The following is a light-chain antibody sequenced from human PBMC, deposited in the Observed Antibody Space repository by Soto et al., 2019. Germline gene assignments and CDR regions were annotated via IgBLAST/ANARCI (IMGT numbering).Light chain of an antibody. CDR3: KQYNSYSWT. V-gene: IGKV1-5*01. Sequence: DIQMPPSPSTLSSSVGDRVPITCRASQSISSWLAWYQQKQGKAPKLLIYDASSLESGVPSRFSGSGSGKEFTLTISSMQNDDFENYYCKQYNSYSWTFGHGTKVDIK. CDR2: DAS. CDR1: QSISSW. J-gene: IGKJ1*01.